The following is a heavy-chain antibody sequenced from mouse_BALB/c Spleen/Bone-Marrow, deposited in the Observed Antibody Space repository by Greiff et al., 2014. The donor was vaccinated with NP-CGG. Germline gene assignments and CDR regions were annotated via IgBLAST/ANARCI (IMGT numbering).Heavy chain of an antibody. CDR1: GFNIKDTY. J-gene: IGHJ3*01. D-gene: IGHD1-2*01. CDR3: APYYYGWWFAN. V-gene: IGHV14-3*02. CDR2: IDPANGNI. Sequence: EVKVEESGAELVKPGASVKLSCTASGFNIKDTYMHWVKQRPEQGLEWIGRIDPANGNIKYDPKLQGKATITADTSSNTAYLQLSSLTSEDTAVYYCAPYYYGWWFANWGQGTLVTVSA.